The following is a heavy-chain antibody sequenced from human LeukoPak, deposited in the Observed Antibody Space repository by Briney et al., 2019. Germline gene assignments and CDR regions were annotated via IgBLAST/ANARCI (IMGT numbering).Heavy chain of an antibody. J-gene: IGHJ3*02. D-gene: IGHD1-1*01. CDR1: GFTFRDHY. CDR3: TRTQVRPSDGFDI. CDR2: IRNKANGDTT. V-gene: IGHV3-72*01. Sequence: GGSLRLSCAVSGFTFRDHYMDWVRQAAGKGLEWVGRIRNKANGDTTEYAASVKGRFTISRDDSRNLLYLQMNSLKTEDTAVYYCTRTQVRPSDGFDIWSQGTMVTVSS.